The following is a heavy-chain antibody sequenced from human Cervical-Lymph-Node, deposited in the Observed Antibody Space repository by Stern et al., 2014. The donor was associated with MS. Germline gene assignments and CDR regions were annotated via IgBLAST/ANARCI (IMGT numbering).Heavy chain of an antibody. D-gene: IGHD3-10*01. Sequence: QVTLRESGPTLVKPTQTLTLTCTFSGVSLSTTGVGVGWIRQPPGKALEWLALIYWDGVKRYRPSLKSNLTIPKDTTKTQVVLTMTHLDPVDTATYDCAHTLISLGRGLPFDYWGQGTLVTVSS. V-gene: IGHV2-5*09. CDR1: GVSLSTTGVG. J-gene: IGHJ4*02. CDR3: AHTLISLGRGLPFDY. CDR2: IYWDGVK.